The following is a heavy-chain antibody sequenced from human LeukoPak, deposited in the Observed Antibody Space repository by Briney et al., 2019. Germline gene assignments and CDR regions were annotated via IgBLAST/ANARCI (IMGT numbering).Heavy chain of an antibody. CDR2: INPNSGGT. CDR1: GYTFTGYY. CDR3: ARVYDPYGSGSDY. Sequence: ASVKVSCKASGYTFTGYYMHWVRQAPGQGLEWMGWINPNSGGTNYAQKFQGRVTMTRDTSISTAYMELSRLRSDDTAVYYCARVYDPYGSGSDYWGQGTLVTVSS. J-gene: IGHJ4*02. D-gene: IGHD3-10*01. V-gene: IGHV1-2*02.